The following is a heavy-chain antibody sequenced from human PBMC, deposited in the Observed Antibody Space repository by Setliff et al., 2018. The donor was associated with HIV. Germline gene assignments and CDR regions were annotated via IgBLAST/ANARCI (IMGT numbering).Heavy chain of an antibody. Sequence: PGGSLRLSCAASGFTVSSNYMSWVRQAPGKGLEWVSVSYSGGYTYYADSVMGRFTISRDNSKNTLYLQMNSLRAEDPAVYSCARDPNLDGYWGQGTLVTVSS. CDR2: SYSGGYT. CDR3: ARDPNLDGY. D-gene: IGHD6-25*01. CDR1: GFTVSSNY. J-gene: IGHJ1*01. V-gene: IGHV3-53*01.